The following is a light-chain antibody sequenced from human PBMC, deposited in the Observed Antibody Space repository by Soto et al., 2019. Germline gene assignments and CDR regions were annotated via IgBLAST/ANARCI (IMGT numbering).Light chain of an antibody. CDR3: QQSYSTPYT. CDR1: QNIKNY. J-gene: IGKJ2*01. V-gene: IGKV1-39*01. CDR2: VTS. Sequence: DIQLTQSPATLPATVGDRVNITCRASQNIKNYLNWYQQKPGKAPKILIYVTSVLESGVPSRFSGSGSGTEFTLTLSDLQPEDFAAYYCQQSYSTPYTFGQGTQVEIK.